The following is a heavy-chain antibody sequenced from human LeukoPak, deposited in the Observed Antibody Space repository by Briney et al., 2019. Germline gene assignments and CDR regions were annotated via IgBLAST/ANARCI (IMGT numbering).Heavy chain of an antibody. Sequence: PSETLSLTCTVSGGSISSSSYYWGWIRQPPGKGLEWIGSIYYSGSTYYNPSLKSRVTISVDTSKNQFSLKLSSVTAADTAVYYCARGLVDTGVDLWGQGTLVTVSS. CDR1: GGSISSSSYY. D-gene: IGHD5-18*01. V-gene: IGHV4-39*07. CDR3: ARGLVDTGVDL. CDR2: IYYSGST. J-gene: IGHJ4*02.